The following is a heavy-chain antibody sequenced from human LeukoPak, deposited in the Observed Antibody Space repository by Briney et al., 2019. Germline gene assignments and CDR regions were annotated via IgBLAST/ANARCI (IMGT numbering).Heavy chain of an antibody. Sequence: SETLSLTCALSGGSIGTYYWGWIRQPPGKGLEWIGYIYYSGSTYYNPSLKSRVTISLDTSKNQFSLKLTSVTAADTAVYFWAKVGPPSGGGGGYFDYWGQGILVTVSS. CDR3: AKVGPPSGGGGGYFDY. V-gene: IGHV4-59*01. CDR1: GGSIGTYY. J-gene: IGHJ4*02. D-gene: IGHD3-10*01. CDR2: IYYSGST.